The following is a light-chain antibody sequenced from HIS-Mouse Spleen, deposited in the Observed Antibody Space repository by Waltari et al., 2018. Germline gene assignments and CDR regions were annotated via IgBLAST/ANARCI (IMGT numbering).Light chain of an antibody. V-gene: IGLV2-11*01. CDR1: SSDVGGENY. Sequence: QSALTQPRSVSGSPGQSVTISCTGTSSDVGGENYVPWYQQPPAKAPKLMIYDVSKRPSGVPDRFSGSKSGNTASLTISGLQAEDEADYYCCSYAGSYTGVFGTGTKVTVL. CDR2: DVS. CDR3: CSYAGSYTGV. J-gene: IGLJ1*01.